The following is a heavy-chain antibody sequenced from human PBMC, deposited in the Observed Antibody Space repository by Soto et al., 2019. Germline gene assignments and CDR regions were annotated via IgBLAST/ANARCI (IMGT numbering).Heavy chain of an antibody. CDR3: ARDRTIAVAGMGGFDY. V-gene: IGHV4-61*01. D-gene: IGHD6-19*01. CDR2: IYYSGST. CDR1: VYAVSRGSYY. Sequence: SETVCITVTVSVYAVSRGSYYWSWKRQPPGKGLEWIGYIYYSGSTNYNPSLKSRVTISVDTSKNQFSLKLSSVTAADTAVYYCARDRTIAVAGMGGFDYWGQGTLVTVSS. J-gene: IGHJ4*02.